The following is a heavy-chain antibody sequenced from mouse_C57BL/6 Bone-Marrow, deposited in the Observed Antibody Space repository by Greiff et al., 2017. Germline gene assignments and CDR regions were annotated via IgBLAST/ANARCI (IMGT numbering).Heavy chain of an antibody. CDR1: GFTFSSYA. CDR3: ARDSFAY. CDR2: ISDGGSYT. V-gene: IGHV5-4*01. J-gene: IGHJ3*01. Sequence: EVQWVESGGGLVKPGGSLKLSCAASGFTFSSYAMSWVRQTPEKRLEWVATISDGGSYTYYPDNVKGRFTISRDNAKNNLYLQMSHLKSEDTAMYYCARDSFAYWGQGTLVTVSA.